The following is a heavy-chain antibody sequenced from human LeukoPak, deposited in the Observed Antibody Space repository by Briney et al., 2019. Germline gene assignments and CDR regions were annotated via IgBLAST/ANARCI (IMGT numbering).Heavy chain of an antibody. CDR2: IYSGGST. D-gene: IGHD1-26*01. CDR3: ARGGSYLSAFDI. V-gene: IGHV3-53*01. Sequence: GGSLRLSCAASGFTVSSNYMSWVRQAPGKGLEWVSIIYSGGSTFYADSVKGRFTISRDNSKNTLYLQMNSLRAEDTAVYYCARGGSYLSAFDIWGQGTMVTVSS. CDR1: GFTVSSNY. J-gene: IGHJ3*02.